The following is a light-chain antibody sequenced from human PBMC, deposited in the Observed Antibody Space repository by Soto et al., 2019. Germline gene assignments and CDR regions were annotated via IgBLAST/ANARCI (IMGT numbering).Light chain of an antibody. J-gene: IGLJ3*02. CDR1: SSNIGAGYD. V-gene: IGLV1-40*01. CDR3: QAYDYSLTASV. Sequence: QTVVTQPPSVSGAPGQRVTISCTGTSSNIGAGYDVHWYQQLPGAAPKLVIFGNRNRPSWVPERFSGSKSGTSASLAITGLQAEDEADYYCQAYDYSLTASVFGGGTKLTVL. CDR2: GNR.